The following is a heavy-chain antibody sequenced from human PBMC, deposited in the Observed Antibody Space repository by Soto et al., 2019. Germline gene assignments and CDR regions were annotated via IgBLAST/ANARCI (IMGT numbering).Heavy chain of an antibody. D-gene: IGHD3-3*01. V-gene: IGHV4-30-2*01. J-gene: IGHJ6*02. Sequence: SETLSLTCGVSGGSINSGGYSWSWIRQPPGRGLEWIGNIYPSGSANYSPSLKTRVTISVDRSMNQFPLNLGSVTAADTAVYYCAREIFPYGMDVWGPGTTVTVSS. CDR1: GGSINSGGYS. CDR2: IYPSGSA. CDR3: AREIFPYGMDV.